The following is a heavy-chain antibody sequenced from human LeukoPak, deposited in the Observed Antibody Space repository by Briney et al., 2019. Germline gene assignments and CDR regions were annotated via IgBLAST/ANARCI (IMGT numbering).Heavy chain of an antibody. CDR1: GYSISSGYY. J-gene: IGHJ5*02. V-gene: IGHV4-38-2*02. CDR3: AREGDSSSVGWFDP. CDR2: IYHSGRT. D-gene: IGHD6-13*01. Sequence: KPSETLSLTCTVSGYSISSGYYWGWIRQPPGKELEWIGSIYHSGRTYYNPSLKSRATISVDTSKNQFSLKLNSVTAADTAVYYCAREGDSSSVGWFDPWGQGTLVTVSS.